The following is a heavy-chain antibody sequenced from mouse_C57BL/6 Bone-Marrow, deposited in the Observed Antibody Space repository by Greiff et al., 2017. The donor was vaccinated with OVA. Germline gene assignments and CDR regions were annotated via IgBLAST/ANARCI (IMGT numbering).Heavy chain of an antibody. V-gene: IGHV1-69*01. CDR2: IDPSDSYT. Sequence: QVQLQQPGAELVMPGASVKLSCKASGYTFTSYWMHWVKQRPGQGLEWIGEIDPSDSYTNYNQKFKGKSTLTVDKSPSTAYMQLSSLTSEDSAVYYCARGPFAYWGQGTLVTVSA. CDR3: ARGPFAY. CDR1: GYTFTSYW. J-gene: IGHJ3*01.